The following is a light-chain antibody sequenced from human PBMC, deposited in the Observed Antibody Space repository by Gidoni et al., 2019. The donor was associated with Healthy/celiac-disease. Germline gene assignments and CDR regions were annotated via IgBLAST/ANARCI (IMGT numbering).Light chain of an antibody. CDR3: PQYGISPRT. CDR2: GAS. J-gene: IGKJ1*01. Sequence: EIVVTQSPGTLALSPGERATLACRASQSVSSSYLAWYQQKPGQAPRLLIYGASSRAPGIPDRFSGSGSWTDFTLTLSRLEPEDFAVYYCPQYGISPRTFGPGHQGGNQT. CDR1: QSVSSSY. V-gene: IGKV3-20*01.